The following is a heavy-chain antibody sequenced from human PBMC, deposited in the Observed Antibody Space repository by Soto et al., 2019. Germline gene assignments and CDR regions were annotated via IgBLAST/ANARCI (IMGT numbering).Heavy chain of an antibody. CDR2: IIPISGTA. J-gene: IGHJ6*02. Sequence: QVQLVQAGAEVKKPGSSVPVSCKASGGTFRSYAISWLRQAPGQGLEWRGGIIPISGTANYAQKFQGRVTITADESTSTAYMELSSLRSEDTAVYYCARSQGSSTSLEIYYYYYYGMDVWGQGTTVTVSS. CDR3: ARSQGSSTSLEIYYYYYYGMDV. V-gene: IGHV1-69*01. CDR1: GGTFRSYA. D-gene: IGHD2-2*01.